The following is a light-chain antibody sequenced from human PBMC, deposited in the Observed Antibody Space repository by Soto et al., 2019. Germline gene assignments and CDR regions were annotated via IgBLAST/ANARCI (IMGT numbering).Light chain of an antibody. V-gene: IGLV1-44*01. CDR3: ATWDDRLNGYV. CDR2: SDS. Sequence: QSVLTQPPSASGTPGQRVTISCSGSSSNIGSNSVNWYQQLPGTAPKLLIYSDSQRPSGVPDRFSGSKSGTSASLAISGLRSEDEADFYCATWDDRLNGYVFGTATKVTVL. CDR1: SSNIGSNS. J-gene: IGLJ1*01.